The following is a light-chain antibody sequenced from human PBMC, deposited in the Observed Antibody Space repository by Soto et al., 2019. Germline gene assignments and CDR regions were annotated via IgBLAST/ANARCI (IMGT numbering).Light chain of an antibody. CDR1: SSDVGGYNY. J-gene: IGLJ1*01. CDR3: SSYAGSNSYV. Sequence: QSALTQPPSASGSPGQSVTISCTGTSSDVGGYNYGSWYQQHPGKAPKLMIYEVTKRPSGVPDRFSGSKSGNTASLTVSGLQAEDEADYYCSSYAGSNSYVFGTGTKLTVL. V-gene: IGLV2-8*01. CDR2: EVT.